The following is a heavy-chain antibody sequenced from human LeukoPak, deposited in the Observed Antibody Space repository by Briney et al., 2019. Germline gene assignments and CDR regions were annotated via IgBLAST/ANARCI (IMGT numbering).Heavy chain of an antibody. V-gene: IGHV4-30-4*08. Sequence: SETLSLTCTVSGCSISSGDYYWSWIRQPPGKGLEWIGYIYYSGSTYYNPSLKSRVTISVDTSKNQFSLKLSSVTAADTAVYYCAREPGSFGVVTYFDYWGQGTLVTVSS. CDR3: AREPGSFGVVTYFDY. J-gene: IGHJ4*02. CDR1: GCSISSGDYY. CDR2: IYYSGST. D-gene: IGHD3-3*01.